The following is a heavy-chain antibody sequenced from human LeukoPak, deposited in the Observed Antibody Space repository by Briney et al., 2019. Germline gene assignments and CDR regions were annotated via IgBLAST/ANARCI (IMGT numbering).Heavy chain of an antibody. J-gene: IGHJ6*02. CDR3: ARDGPSYCSGGSCYLRYYYYGMDV. CDR1: GYTFTGYY. CDR2: INPNSGGT. Sequence: ASVKVSCKASGYTFTGYYMHWVRQAPGQGLEWMGWINPNSGGTNYAQKLQGRVTMTTDTSTSTAYMELRSLRSDDTAVYYCARDGPSYCSGGSCYLRYYYYGMDVWGQGTTVTVSS. D-gene: IGHD2-15*01. V-gene: IGHV1-2*02.